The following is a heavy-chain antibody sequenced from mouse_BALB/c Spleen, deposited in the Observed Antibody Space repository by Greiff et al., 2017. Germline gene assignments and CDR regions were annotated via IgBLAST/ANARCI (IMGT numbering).Heavy chain of an antibody. Sequence: EVQLQQSGPELVKPGASVKMSCKASGYTFTSYVMHWVKQKPGQGLEWIGYINPYNDGTKYNEKFKGKATLTSDKSSSTAYMELSSLTSEDSAVYYCARWGITTVVAPYAMDYWGQGTSVTVSS. D-gene: IGHD1-1*01. V-gene: IGHV1-14*01. CDR2: INPYNDGT. CDR1: GYTFTSYV. J-gene: IGHJ4*01. CDR3: ARWGITTVVAPYAMDY.